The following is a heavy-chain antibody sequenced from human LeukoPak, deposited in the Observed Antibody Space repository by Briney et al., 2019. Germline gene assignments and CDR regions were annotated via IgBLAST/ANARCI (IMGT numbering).Heavy chain of an antibody. Sequence: PGGSLRLSCAASGFTFSDYWMHWVCQAPGKGLVWVSRVNRDGSSTSYADSVKGRFTISRDNAKNTLSLQMNSLRAEDTAVYYCASDRSISAASDTYWGQGTLVTVSS. J-gene: IGHJ4*02. V-gene: IGHV3-74*01. D-gene: IGHD6-25*01. CDR1: GFTFSDYW. CDR2: VNRDGSST. CDR3: ASDRSISAASDTY.